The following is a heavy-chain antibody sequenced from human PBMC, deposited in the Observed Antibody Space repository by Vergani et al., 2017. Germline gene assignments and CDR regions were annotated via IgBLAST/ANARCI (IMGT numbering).Heavy chain of an antibody. CDR1: GGSISSSDYY. J-gene: IGHJ5*02. Sequence: QVQLQESGPGLVKPSQTLSLTCTVSGGSISSSDYYWTWIRQPPGKGLEWIGYIYSIGNSYYNTSLQSRVTMSVDTSKNQFSLKLSSVTAADTAVYYCARVWNMTAVGRYNWFDPWGQGTLVTVSS. V-gene: IGHV4-30-4*08. CDR3: ARVWNMTAVGRYNWFDP. D-gene: IGHD6-13*01. CDR2: IYSIGNS.